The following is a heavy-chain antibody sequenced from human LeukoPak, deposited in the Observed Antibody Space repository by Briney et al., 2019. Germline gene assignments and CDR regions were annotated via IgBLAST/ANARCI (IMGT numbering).Heavy chain of an antibody. J-gene: IGHJ6*02. V-gene: IGHV4-4*07. CDR2: IYTNGST. CDR1: GASINSYY. Sequence: SETLSLTCAVSGASINSYYWSWLRQPAGKGLEWIGRIYTNGSTNYNPSLKSRVTMSVDTTRNQFSLKMTSVTAADTAMYYCARDPGDEKYYYFGMDVWGQGTTVTVSS. CDR3: ARDPGDEKYYYFGMDV. D-gene: IGHD2/OR15-2a*01.